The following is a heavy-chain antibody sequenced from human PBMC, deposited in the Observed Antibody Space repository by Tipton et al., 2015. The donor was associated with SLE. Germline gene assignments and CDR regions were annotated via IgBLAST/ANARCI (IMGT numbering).Heavy chain of an antibody. V-gene: IGHV4-59*01. J-gene: IGHJ4*02. CDR1: GGSISSYY. CDR3: ARSSPYRKYGDPMFFFVY. D-gene: IGHD4-17*01. CDR2: INTSGTT. Sequence: TLSLTCTVSGGSISSYYWSWIRQPPGKGLEWIGYINTSGTTNYNPSLKSRVTISLDTSRNHFSLRLSSVTAADTAVYYCARSSPYRKYGDPMFFFVYWGPGALVTVSS.